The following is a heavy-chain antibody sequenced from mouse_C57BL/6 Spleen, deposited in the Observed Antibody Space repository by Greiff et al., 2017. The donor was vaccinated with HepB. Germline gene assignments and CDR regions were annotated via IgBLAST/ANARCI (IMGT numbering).Heavy chain of an antibody. CDR3: ARSIMAN. V-gene: IGHV3-2*02. CDR1: GYSITSDYA. CDR2: ISYSGST. J-gene: IGHJ2*01. Sequence: EVKLQESGPGLVKPSQSLSLTCTVTGYSITSDYAWNWIRQFPGNKLEWMGYISYSGSTSYNPSLQSRISITRDTSKNQFFLQLNSVTTEDTATYYWARSIMANWGQGTTLTVSS.